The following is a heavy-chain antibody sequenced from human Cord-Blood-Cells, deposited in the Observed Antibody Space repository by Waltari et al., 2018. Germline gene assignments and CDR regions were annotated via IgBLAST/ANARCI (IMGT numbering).Heavy chain of an antibody. CDR3: ARGISVVPAAMGEYYFDY. V-gene: IGHV4-34*01. J-gene: IGHJ4*02. Sequence: QVQLQQWGAGLLKPSETLSLTCAVYGGSFSGYYWSWIRQPPGKGLEWIGQINNSGSTNYNPSLKSRVTISVDTSKNQFSLKLSSVTAADTAVDYCARGISVVPAAMGEYYFDYWGQGTLVTVSS. CDR2: INNSGST. D-gene: IGHD2-2*01. CDR1: GGSFSGYY.